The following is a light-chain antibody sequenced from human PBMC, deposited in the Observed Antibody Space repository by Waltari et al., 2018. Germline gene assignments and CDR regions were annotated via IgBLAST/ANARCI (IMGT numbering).Light chain of an antibody. CDR2: GAS. CDR3: QHYVSLPAT. CDR1: QSVSRT. J-gene: IGKJ1*01. Sequence: EIVLTQSPGTLFLSPGEGATLSCRASQSVSRTLAWYQQKPGQAPRLLIYGASSRATGIPDRFSGSGSGTDFSLTISRLEPDDSAVYLCQHYVSLPATFGQGTKVEIK. V-gene: IGKV3-20*01.